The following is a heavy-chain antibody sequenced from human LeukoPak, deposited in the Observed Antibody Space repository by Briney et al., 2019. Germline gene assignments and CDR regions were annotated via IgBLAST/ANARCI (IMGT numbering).Heavy chain of an antibody. D-gene: IGHD3-3*01. J-gene: IGHJ4*02. CDR2: IIPILGTA. V-gene: IGHV1-69*11. CDR3: ARDRYDFWSGYYSLDY. CDR1: GGTFSSYA. Sequence: ASVKVSCKASGGTFSSYAISWVRQAPGQGLEWMGRIIPILGTANYAQKFQGRVTITTDESTSTAYMELSSLRSEDTAVYYCARDRYDFWSGYYSLDYWGQGTLVTVSS.